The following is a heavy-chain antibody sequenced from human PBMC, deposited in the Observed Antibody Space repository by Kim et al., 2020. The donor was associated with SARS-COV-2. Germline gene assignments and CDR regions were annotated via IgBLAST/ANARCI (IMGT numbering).Heavy chain of an antibody. D-gene: IGHD3-22*01. CDR2: INHSGST. Sequence: SETLSLTCAVYGGSFSGYYWSWIRQPPGKGLEWIGEINHSGSTNYNPSLKSRVTISVDTSKNQFSLKLSSVTAADTAVYYCARRRVIVVVIKNYFDYWGQGTLVTVSS. CDR3: ARRRVIVVVIKNYFDY. CDR1: GGSFSGYY. J-gene: IGHJ4*02. V-gene: IGHV4-34*01.